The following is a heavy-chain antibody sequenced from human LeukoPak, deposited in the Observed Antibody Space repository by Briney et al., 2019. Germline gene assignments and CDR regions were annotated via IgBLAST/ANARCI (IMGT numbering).Heavy chain of an antibody. D-gene: IGHD3-16*01. Sequence: GGSLRLSCAASGFTFSSYSMNWVRQAPGKGLEWVSYISSGSTTIYYADSVKGRFTISRDNAKNSLYLQMSSLRDEDTAVYYCVRDMTPWGQGTLVTVSS. CDR1: GFTFSSYS. CDR3: VRDMTP. V-gene: IGHV3-48*02. CDR2: ISSGSTTI. J-gene: IGHJ5*02.